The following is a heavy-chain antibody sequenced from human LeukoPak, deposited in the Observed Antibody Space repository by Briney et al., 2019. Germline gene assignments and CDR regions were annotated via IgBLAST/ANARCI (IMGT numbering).Heavy chain of an antibody. D-gene: IGHD2-2*01. CDR1: GGSFSGYY. Sequence: SETLSLTCAVYGGSFSGYYWSWIRQPPGKGLEWIGEINHSGSTNYNPSLKSRVTISVDTSKNQFSLKLSSVTAADTAVYYCARGGAIVVVQAAKRNWFDPWGQGTLVTVSS. J-gene: IGHJ5*02. CDR3: ARGGAIVVVQAAKRNWFDP. CDR2: INHSGST. V-gene: IGHV4-34*01.